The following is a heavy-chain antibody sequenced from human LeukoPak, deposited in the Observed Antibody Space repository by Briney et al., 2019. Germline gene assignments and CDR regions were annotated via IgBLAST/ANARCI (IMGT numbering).Heavy chain of an antibody. CDR2: IIPIFGTA. CDR3: PRNGNKYYDFWSGYYTGYFDY. V-gene: IGHV1-69*13. D-gene: IGHD3-3*01. J-gene: IGHJ4*02. CDR1: GGTFSSYA. Sequence: SVKVSCKASGGTFSSYAISWVRQAPGQGLEWMGGIIPIFGTANYAQKFQGRVTITADESTSTAYMELSSLRSEDTAVYYCPRNGNKYYDFWSGYYTGYFDYWGQGTMVTVSS.